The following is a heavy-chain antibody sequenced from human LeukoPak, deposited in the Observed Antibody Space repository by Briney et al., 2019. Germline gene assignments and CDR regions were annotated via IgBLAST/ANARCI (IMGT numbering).Heavy chain of an antibody. CDR3: AKAGKGITGTTAD. D-gene: IGHD1-7*01. CDR1: GFTFSSYG. J-gene: IGHJ4*02. V-gene: IGHV3-30*02. CDR2: IRYDGSNK. Sequence: GGPLRLSCAASGFTFSSYGMHWVRQAPGKGLEWVAFIRYDGSNKYYADSVKGRFTISRDNSKNTLYLQMNSLRAEDTAVYYCAKAGKGITGTTADWGQGTLVTVSS.